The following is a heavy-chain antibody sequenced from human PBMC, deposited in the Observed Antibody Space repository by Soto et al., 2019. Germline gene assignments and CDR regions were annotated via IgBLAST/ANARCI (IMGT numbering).Heavy chain of an antibody. V-gene: IGHV5-51*01. CDR1: VYSFTSYG. J-gene: IGHJ6*02. CDR3: ATPGPRWNQRGRNYYYYGMDV. D-gene: IGHD1-1*01. CDR2: IYPGDSDT. Sequence: GEPLQSSCKGAVYSFTSYGIGWVRQMPGKGLEWMGIIYPGDSDTRYSPSFQGQVTISADKSISTAYLQWSSLKASDTAMYYCATPGPRWNQRGRNYYYYGMDVWGQGTTVTVSS.